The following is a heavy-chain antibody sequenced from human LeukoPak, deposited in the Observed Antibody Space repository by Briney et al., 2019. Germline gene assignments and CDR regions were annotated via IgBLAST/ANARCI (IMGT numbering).Heavy chain of an antibody. J-gene: IGHJ6*02. CDR1: GGSISSSDYS. Sequence: ETLSLTCTVSGGSISSSDYSWSWVRQVPGRGPEWVANVNRDGSETYYLDSVKGRFTISKDNAKNSLYLQMNSLRAEDTALYHCARNNGMDVWGQGTTVIVSS. CDR2: VNRDGSET. V-gene: IGHV3-7*03. CDR3: ARNNGMDV.